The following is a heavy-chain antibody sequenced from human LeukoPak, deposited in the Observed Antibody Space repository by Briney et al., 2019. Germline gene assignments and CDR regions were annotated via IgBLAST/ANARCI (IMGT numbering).Heavy chain of an antibody. V-gene: IGHV3-53*01. CDR1: GFTVSGTH. J-gene: IGHJ4*02. CDR2: IYTGGTT. Sequence: GGSLRLSCAASGFTVSGTHMSWVRQAPGKGLEWVSAIYTGGTTYYSDSVEGRFTISRDKSKNTLYLQMDGLRVEDTAVYYCARDQATSGGGLDSWGQGTLVTVSS. D-gene: IGHD3-16*01. CDR3: ARDQATSGGGLDS.